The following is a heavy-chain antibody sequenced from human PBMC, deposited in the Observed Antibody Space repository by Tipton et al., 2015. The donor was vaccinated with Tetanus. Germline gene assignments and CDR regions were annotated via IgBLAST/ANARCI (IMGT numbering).Heavy chain of an antibody. Sequence: QLVQSGAEVKKPGSSVKVSCKASGGTFSSYAISWVRQAPGQGLEWMGGIIPIFGTANYAQKFQGRVTITADKSTSPAYMELSSLRGEGPALYYCARPDPCGGGGLGDWFGPWGPGTLVPVPP. CDR3: ARPDPCGGGGLGDWFGP. D-gene: IGHD2-21*01. CDR2: IIPIFGTA. V-gene: IGHV1-69*06. CDR1: GGTFSSYA. J-gene: IGHJ5*02.